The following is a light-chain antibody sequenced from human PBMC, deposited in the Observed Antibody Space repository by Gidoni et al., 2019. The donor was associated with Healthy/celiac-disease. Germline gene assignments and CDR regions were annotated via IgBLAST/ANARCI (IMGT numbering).Light chain of an antibody. CDR2: GAS. J-gene: IGKJ2*04. CDR3: QQYGSSPQCS. V-gene: IGKV3-20*01. CDR1: QSVSSSY. Sequence: EIVFTLSPGTLSSSPGERTTLSFRASQSVSSSYLARYQQEPGQAPRLLIYGASSKATDIPDRFSGSGSGTDFTLTISRLKPEDFAVYYCQQYGSSPQCSFGQGTKLEIK.